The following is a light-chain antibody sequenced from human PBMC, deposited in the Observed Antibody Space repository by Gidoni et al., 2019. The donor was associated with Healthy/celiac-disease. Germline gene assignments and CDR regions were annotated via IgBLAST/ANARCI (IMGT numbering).Light chain of an antibody. CDR2: DAS. V-gene: IGKV3-11*01. CDR3: QQRSNWPRRLT. J-gene: IGKJ4*01. CDR1: QRVSSY. Sequence: EIVLTQSPATLSLSPGERATPSCRASQRVSSYLAWYQQKPGQAPRLLIYDASNRATGIPARFSGSGSGTDFTLTISSLEPEDFAVYYCQQRSNWPRRLTFGGGTKVEIK.